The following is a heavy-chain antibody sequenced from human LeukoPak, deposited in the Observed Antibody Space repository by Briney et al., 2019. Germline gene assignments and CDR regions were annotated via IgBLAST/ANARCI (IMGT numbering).Heavy chain of an antibody. CDR2: ISGTGRST. D-gene: IGHD5-24*01. J-gene: IGHJ4*02. Sequence: GGSLSLSCAASGFTFSNYAVSWVRQAPGKGLEWVSAISGTGRSTYYADSVKGRFTISRDNSRNTLFLQMSSLRAEDTAVYYCARIRDDYNPLDYWGQGTLVTVSS. CDR3: ARIRDDYNPLDY. CDR1: GFTFSNYA. V-gene: IGHV3-23*01.